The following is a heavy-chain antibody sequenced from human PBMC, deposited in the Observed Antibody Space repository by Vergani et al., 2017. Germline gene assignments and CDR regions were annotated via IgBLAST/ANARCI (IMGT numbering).Heavy chain of an antibody. CDR3: ARPHGNILPPDPRRLDY. V-gene: IGHV1-46*03. Sequence: VQLVQSGTEVKKPGALVKIACKTSGYTFTNHHLHWVRRAPGQGLEWMGIITPGGSTDYGTTFQGRATMTRDPSTSTVYMDLSNLRSEDTAVYYCARPHGNILPPDPRRLDYWGQGTLVTVSS. CDR2: ITPGGST. D-gene: IGHD1-14*01. CDR1: GYTFTNHH. J-gene: IGHJ4*02.